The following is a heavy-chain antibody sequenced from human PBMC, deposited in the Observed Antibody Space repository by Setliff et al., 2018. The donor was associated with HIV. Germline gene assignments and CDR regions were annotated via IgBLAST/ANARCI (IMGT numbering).Heavy chain of an antibody. J-gene: IGHJ4*02. D-gene: IGHD6-13*01. V-gene: IGHV4-4*07. CDR1: GGSISSYY. Sequence: SETLSLTCTVSGGSISSYYWTWIRQPAGKGLEWIGHIHTSGSTNYNPSLKSRVTISIDTSKNQFSLKLRSATATDTALYYCARVSSSYYFLGAFDSWGPGALVTVSS. CDR2: IHTSGST. CDR3: ARVSSSYYFLGAFDS.